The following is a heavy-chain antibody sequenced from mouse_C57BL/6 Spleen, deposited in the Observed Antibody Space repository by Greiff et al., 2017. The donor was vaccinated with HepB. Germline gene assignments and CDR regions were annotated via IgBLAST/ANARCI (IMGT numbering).Heavy chain of an antibody. CDR1: GYTFTSYW. CDR2: IYPSDSET. V-gene: IGHV1-61*01. CDR3: ARSGGLFDY. Sequence: QVQLQQPGAELVRPGSSVKLSCKASGYTFTSYWMDWVKQRPGQGLEWIGNIYPSDSETHYNQKFKDKATLTVDKSSSTAYMQLSSLASEDSAVYYCARSGGLFDYWGQGTTLTVSS. J-gene: IGHJ2*01. D-gene: IGHD3-1*01.